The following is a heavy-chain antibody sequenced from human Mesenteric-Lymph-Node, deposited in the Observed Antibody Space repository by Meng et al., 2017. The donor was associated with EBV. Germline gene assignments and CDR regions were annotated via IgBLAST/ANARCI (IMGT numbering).Heavy chain of an antibody. Sequence: LGIGLVKPSGRLSHTCSVPGGDSSRSSWWSGVGPPAWKRLEWLGEIYHSSGTTNYNPSLKSRVTISLDKSKNQFSLNLSSVTAADTAVYYCARLPPTTGYGTARSYWGQGTLVTVSS. V-gene: IGHV4-4*02. J-gene: IGHJ4*02. CDR2: IYHSSGTT. CDR1: GGDSSRSSW. CDR3: ARLPPTTGYGTARSY. D-gene: IGHD6-13*01.